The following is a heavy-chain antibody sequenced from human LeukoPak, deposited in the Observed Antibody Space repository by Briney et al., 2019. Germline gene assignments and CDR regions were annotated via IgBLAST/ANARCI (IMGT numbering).Heavy chain of an antibody. CDR3: ARDTLYGSGYNWFDP. D-gene: IGHD3-22*01. CDR1: GGTFSSYA. CDR2: IIPIFGTA. V-gene: IGHV1-69*05. J-gene: IGHJ5*02. Sequence: SVKVSCKASGGTFSSYAISWVRQAPGQGLEWMGGIIPIFGTANYAQKFQGRATITTDESTSTAYMELSSLRSEDTAVYYCARDTLYGSGYNWFDPWGQGTLVTVSS.